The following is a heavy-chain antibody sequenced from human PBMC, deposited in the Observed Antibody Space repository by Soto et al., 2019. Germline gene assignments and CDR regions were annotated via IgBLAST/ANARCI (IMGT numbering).Heavy chain of an antibody. CDR3: ARGSGVVAANTFDY. Sequence: SETLSLTCAVYGGSFSGYYWSWIRQPPGKGLEWIGEINHSGSTNYNPSLKSRVTISVDTSKNQFSLKLSSVTAADTAVYYCARGSGVVAANTFDYWGQGTLVTVYS. CDR2: INHSGST. CDR1: GGSFSGYY. D-gene: IGHD2-15*01. J-gene: IGHJ4*02. V-gene: IGHV4-34*01.